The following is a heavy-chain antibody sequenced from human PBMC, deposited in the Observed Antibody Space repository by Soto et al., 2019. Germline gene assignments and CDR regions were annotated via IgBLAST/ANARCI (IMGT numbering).Heavy chain of an antibody. CDR2: INHSGST. Sequence: SETLSLTCAVYGGSFSGYYWTWIRQPPGTGLEWIGEINHSGSTNYNPSLKSRVTISVDTSKNQFSLKLTSVTAADTAVYYCARHELDSSGYYYNYYYGMDVWGQGTTVTVSS. D-gene: IGHD3-22*01. J-gene: IGHJ6*02. V-gene: IGHV4-34*01. CDR3: ARHELDSSGYYYNYYYGMDV. CDR1: GGSFSGYY.